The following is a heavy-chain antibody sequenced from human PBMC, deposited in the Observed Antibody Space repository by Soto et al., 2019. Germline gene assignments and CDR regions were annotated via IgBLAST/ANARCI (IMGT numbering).Heavy chain of an antibody. CDR3: ARVAHYDILTGYYTYGESYYYYGMDV. CDR2: INPSGGST. V-gene: IGHV1-46*01. CDR1: GYTFTSYY. D-gene: IGHD3-9*01. J-gene: IGHJ6*02. Sequence: ASVKVSCKASGYTFTSYYMHWVRQAPGQGLEWMGIINPSGGSTSYAQKFQGRVTMTRDTSTSTVYMELSSLRSEDTAVHYCARVAHYDILTGYYTYGESYYYYGMDVWGQGTTVTVSS.